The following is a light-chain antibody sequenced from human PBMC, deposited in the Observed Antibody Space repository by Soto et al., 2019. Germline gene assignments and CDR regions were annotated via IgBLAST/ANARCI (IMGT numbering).Light chain of an antibody. Sequence: QSVLTQPPSASGSPGQSVAISCTGTSSDVGGYNYVSWYQQHPGKAPKLMIYKVNKRPSGVPDRFSGSKSGNTASLTVSGLQAEDEADYYCSSYAGSSNVFGTGTKVT. CDR1: SSDVGGYNY. V-gene: IGLV2-8*01. J-gene: IGLJ1*01. CDR2: KVN. CDR3: SSYAGSSNV.